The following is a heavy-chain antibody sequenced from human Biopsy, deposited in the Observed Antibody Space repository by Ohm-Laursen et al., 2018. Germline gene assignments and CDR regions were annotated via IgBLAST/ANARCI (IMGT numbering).Heavy chain of an antibody. CDR3: ARALDYYDPYYYYAMDV. D-gene: IGHD3-16*01. J-gene: IGHJ6*02. CDR2: INHRGSA. V-gene: IGHV4-34*01. Sequence: GTLSLTCAVYGGSFSGYYWTWIRQPPGKGLEWIGEINHRGSASYNPSLKSRITVLVDTSKNQFSLKMRSVSAADTAVYFCARALDYYDPYYYYAMDVWGQGTSVTVSS. CDR1: GGSFSGYY.